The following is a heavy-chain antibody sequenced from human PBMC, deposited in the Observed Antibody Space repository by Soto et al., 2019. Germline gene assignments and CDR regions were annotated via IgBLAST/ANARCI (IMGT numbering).Heavy chain of an antibody. CDR1: GFTFSSYS. D-gene: IGHD3-10*01. Sequence: GGSLRLSCAASGFTFSSYSMNWVRQAPGKGLEWVSYISSSSSTIYYADSVKGRFTISRDNAKNSLYLQMNSLRDEDTAVYYCARDPLFYGSNLINWFDPWGQGTLVTVSS. CDR2: ISSSSSTI. J-gene: IGHJ5*02. V-gene: IGHV3-48*02. CDR3: ARDPLFYGSNLINWFDP.